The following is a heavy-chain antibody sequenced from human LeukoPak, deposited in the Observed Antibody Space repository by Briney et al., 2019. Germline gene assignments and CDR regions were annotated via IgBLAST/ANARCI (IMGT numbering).Heavy chain of an antibody. CDR3: ARDYNGGYSYGYH. CDR2: IYSGSNT. Sequence: GGSLRLSCAASGFTVSSNYMSWVRQAPGKGLEWVSVIYSGSNTYYADSVKGRFTISRDNSKNTLYLQMNSLRAEDTAVYYCARDYNGGYSYGYHWGQGTLVTVSS. J-gene: IGHJ5*02. CDR1: GFTVSSNY. D-gene: IGHD5-18*01. V-gene: IGHV3-53*01.